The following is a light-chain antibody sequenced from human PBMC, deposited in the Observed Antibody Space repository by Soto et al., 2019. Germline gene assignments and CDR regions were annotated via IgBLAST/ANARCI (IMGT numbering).Light chain of an antibody. J-gene: IGLJ2*01. V-gene: IGLV2-14*02. Sequence: QSALTQPASVSGSPGQSITISCTGTSSDVGSYNLVSWYQQHPGKAPKLMIYGVTNRPSGVSTRFSGSKSGNTASLTISGLQDEDEADYYCSSYTSVTIVVFGGGTKLTVL. CDR2: GVT. CDR1: SSDVGSYNL. CDR3: SSYTSVTIVV.